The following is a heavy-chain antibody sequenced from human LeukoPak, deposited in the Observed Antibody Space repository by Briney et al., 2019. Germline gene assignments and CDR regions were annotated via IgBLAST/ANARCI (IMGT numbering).Heavy chain of an antibody. D-gene: IGHD2-8*01. Sequence: GGSLRLSCAASGFTFDDYGMSWVRQAPGKGLEWVSGINWNGGSTGYADSVKGRFTISRDNAKNSLYLQMNSLRAEDTALCYCARIGYSTTKLNYYYYMDVWGKGTTVTVSS. CDR1: GFTFDDYG. CDR3: ARIGYSTTKLNYYYYMDV. J-gene: IGHJ6*03. CDR2: INWNGGST. V-gene: IGHV3-20*04.